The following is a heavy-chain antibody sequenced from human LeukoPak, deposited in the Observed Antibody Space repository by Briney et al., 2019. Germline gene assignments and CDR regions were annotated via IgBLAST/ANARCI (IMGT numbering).Heavy chain of an antibody. CDR3: AKAITMVRGDKADY. Sequence: PGGSLRLSCAASGFTFSSYGMSWVRQAPGKGLEWVSAISGSGGSTYYADSVKGRFTISRDNSKNTLYLRMNSLRAEDTAVYYCAKAITMVRGDKADYWGQGTLVTVSS. J-gene: IGHJ4*02. V-gene: IGHV3-23*01. D-gene: IGHD3-10*01. CDR1: GFTFSSYG. CDR2: ISGSGGST.